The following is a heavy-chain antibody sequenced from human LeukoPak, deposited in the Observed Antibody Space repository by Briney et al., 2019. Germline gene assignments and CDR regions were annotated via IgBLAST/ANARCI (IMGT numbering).Heavy chain of an antibody. CDR2: ISGSGGST. J-gene: IGHJ4*02. V-gene: IGHV3-23*01. Sequence: PGGSLRLSCAAPGFTFSNYAINWVRQAPGKGLEWVSAISGSGGSTFYADSVKGRFTISRDNSKNTLYLQMNSLRAEDTAVYYCAKDRADCSNTSCYAFFDYWGQGTLVTVSP. D-gene: IGHD2-2*01. CDR3: AKDRADCSNTSCYAFFDY. CDR1: GFTFSNYA.